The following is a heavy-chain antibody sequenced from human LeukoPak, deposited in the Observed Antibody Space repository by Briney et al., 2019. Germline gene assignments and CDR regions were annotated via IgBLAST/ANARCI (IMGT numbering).Heavy chain of an antibody. CDR2: IYTSGST. J-gene: IGHJ2*01. CDR3: ARGIAVAGTRVSIWYFDL. CDR1: GASISTGSYY. D-gene: IGHD6-19*01. V-gene: IGHV4-61*02. Sequence: SETLSLTCTVSGASISTGSYYWSWIRQPAGKGLEWIGRIYTSGSTNYNPSLKSRVTMSVDTSKNQFSLKLSSVTAADTAVYYCARGIAVAGTRVSIWYFDLWGRGTLVTVSS.